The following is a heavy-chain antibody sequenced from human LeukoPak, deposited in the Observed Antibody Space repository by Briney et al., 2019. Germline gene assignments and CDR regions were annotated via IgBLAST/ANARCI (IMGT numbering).Heavy chain of an antibody. Sequence: PGGSLRLSCAASGFTFSSYAMHWVRQAPGKGLEWVAVISYDGSNKYYADSVKGRFTISRDNSKNTLYLQMNSLRSEDTAVYYCAKDGYSSASSFHYYYYMDVWGKGTTVTVSS. V-gene: IGHV3-30-3*01. CDR2: ISYDGSNK. CDR1: GFTFSSYA. D-gene: IGHD2-15*01. J-gene: IGHJ6*03. CDR3: AKDGYSSASSFHYYYYMDV.